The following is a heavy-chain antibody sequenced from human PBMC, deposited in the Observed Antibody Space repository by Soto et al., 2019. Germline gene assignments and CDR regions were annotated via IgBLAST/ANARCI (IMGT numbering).Heavy chain of an antibody. CDR2: IDPSDSYT. Sequence: GESLKISCKGSGYSFTSYWISWVRQMPGKGLEWMGRIDPSDSYTNYSPSFQGHVTISADKSISTAYLQWSSLKASDTAMYYCARQDGRPQFYYGMDVWGQGTTVTVSS. CDR1: GYSFTSYW. D-gene: IGHD1-26*01. CDR3: ARQDGRPQFYYGMDV. V-gene: IGHV5-10-1*01. J-gene: IGHJ6*02.